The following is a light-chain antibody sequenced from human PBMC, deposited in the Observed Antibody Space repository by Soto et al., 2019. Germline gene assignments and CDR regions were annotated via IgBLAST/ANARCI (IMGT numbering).Light chain of an antibody. J-gene: IGKJ5*01. V-gene: IGKV3-11*01. CDR2: DAS. CDR1: QNVRIY. CDR3: QQRDACPIT. Sequence: EIVLTHSPATLSLSPGERATLSCRASQNVRIYVAWSQQKGGQAPRLLISDASKRATGIPARFTGSGSGTDFTLSISSLEPEDFAVYYCQQRDACPITFVQGTRLEIK.